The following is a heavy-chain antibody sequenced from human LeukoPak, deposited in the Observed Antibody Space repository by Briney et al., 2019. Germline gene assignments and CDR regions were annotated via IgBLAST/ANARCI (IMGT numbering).Heavy chain of an antibody. J-gene: IGHJ6*02. D-gene: IGHD3-10*01. CDR3: ARPFGEKNYYYGMDV. CDR2: ISYDGSNK. V-gene: IGHV3-30-3*01. Sequence: GGSLRLSCAASGFTFSSYAMHWVRQAPGKGLEWVAVISYDGSNKYYADSVKGRFTISRDNSKNTLYLQMSSLRAEDTAVYYCARPFGEKNYYYGMDVWGQGTTVTVSS. CDR1: GFTFSSYA.